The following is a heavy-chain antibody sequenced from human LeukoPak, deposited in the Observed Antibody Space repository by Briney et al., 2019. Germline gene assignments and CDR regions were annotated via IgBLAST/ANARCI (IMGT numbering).Heavy chain of an antibody. J-gene: IGHJ4*02. CDR3: ARGPVRDYSNY. Sequence: PSETLSLTCTVSGVSISSGGYYWSWIRQHPGKGLEWIGYIYYGGSTYYNPSLKSRLTISLDTSSNQFSLKLNSVTAADTAVYYCARGPVRDYSNYWGQGTLVTVSS. CDR1: GVSISSGGYY. D-gene: IGHD4-11*01. V-gene: IGHV4-31*03. CDR2: IYYGGST.